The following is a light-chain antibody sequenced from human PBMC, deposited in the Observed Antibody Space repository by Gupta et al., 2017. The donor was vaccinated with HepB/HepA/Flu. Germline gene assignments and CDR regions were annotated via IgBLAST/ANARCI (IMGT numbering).Light chain of an antibody. CDR1: QTISTW. Sequence: DIQITQSPSTLSASIGDRVTITCRASQTISTWLAWYQQKPGKAPKLLIYKASSLESGVPSRFSGSGSGTEFTLTISSLQPDDFATYYCQQEDSPLCIFGQGTKLEIK. CDR2: KAS. CDR3: QQEDSPLCI. J-gene: IGKJ2*04. V-gene: IGKV1-5*03.